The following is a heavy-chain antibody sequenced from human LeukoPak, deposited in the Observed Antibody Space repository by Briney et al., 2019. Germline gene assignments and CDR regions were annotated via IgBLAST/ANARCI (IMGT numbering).Heavy chain of an antibody. CDR3: ARDVFPHDSSGHFDY. CDR1: GYTFTSYA. CDR2: INTNTGNP. D-gene: IGHD3-22*01. J-gene: IGHJ4*02. V-gene: IGHV7-4-1*02. Sequence: ASVKVSCKASGYTFTSYAMNWVRQAPGQGLEWMGWINTNTGNPTYAQGFTGRFAFSLDTSVSTAYLQISSLKAEDTAVYYCARDVFPHDSSGHFDYWGQGTLVTVSS.